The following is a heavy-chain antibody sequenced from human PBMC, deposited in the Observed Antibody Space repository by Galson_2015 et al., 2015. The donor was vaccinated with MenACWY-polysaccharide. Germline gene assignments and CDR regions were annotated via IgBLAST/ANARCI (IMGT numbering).Heavy chain of an antibody. J-gene: IGHJ2*01. CDR3: ANSSSNNDHPSDR. CDR2: ISGNDGDT. V-gene: IGHV1-18*01. D-gene: IGHD4-11*01. Sequence: SVKVSCKASGYTFTNHFITWVRQAPGQGLEWMGWISGNDGDTDYAQQFQGRVTMTTDTSKSTVYMDLRRLKSDDTAIYYCANSSSNNDHPSDRWRRRTLLTVA. CDR1: GYTFTNHF.